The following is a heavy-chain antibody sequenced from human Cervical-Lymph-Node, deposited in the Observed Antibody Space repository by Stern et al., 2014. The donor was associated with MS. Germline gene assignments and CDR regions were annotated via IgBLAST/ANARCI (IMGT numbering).Heavy chain of an antibody. V-gene: IGHV1-46*01. CDR1: GYTFTSHY. Sequence: QVHLVQSGPEVKKPGASVRVSCKASGYTFTSHYMHWGRQAPGQGLEWMGLINPNTGSSISAQRFQGRVAMTSDTSSTTVYLELSSLTSEETALYFCARDVARKYYFDYWGQGTLVTVSS. D-gene: IGHD2-21*01. J-gene: IGHJ4*02. CDR3: ARDVARKYYFDY. CDR2: INPNTGSS.